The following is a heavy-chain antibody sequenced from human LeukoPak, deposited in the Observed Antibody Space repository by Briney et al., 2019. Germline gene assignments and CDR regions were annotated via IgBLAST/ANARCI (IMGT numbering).Heavy chain of an antibody. V-gene: IGHV4-38-2*01. CDR2: IYHSGST. CDR3: ARHWDGVVIIDY. D-gene: IGHD3-3*01. Sequence: SETLSLTCAVSGYSISSGYYWGWIRRPPGKGLEGIGRIYHSGSTYYNPSLKSRVTISVDTSKNQFSLKLSSVTAADTAVYYCARHWDGVVIIDYWGQGTLVTVSS. CDR1: GYSISSGYY. J-gene: IGHJ4*02.